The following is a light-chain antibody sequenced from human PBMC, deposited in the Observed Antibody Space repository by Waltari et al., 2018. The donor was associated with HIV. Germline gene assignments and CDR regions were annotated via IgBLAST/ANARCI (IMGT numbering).Light chain of an antibody. CDR1: QSVSRH. V-gene: IGKV3-15*01. CDR3: KHYNNWPPYT. J-gene: IGKJ2*01. Sequence: EIMMTQSPLTLSVSPGERATLSCRASQSVSRHLAWYEQKPGQAPRLLIYGASTSATGSPARFSGSGSGTECILTISSLQSEDFAVYYCKHYNNWPPYTFGQGTKLEIK. CDR2: GAS.